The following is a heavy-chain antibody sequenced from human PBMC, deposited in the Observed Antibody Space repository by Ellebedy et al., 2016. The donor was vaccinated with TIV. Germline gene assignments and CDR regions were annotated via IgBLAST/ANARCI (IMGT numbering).Heavy chain of an antibody. CDR1: GFTFSSYS. CDR3: ARELPGVYYYYGMDV. J-gene: IGHJ6*02. V-gene: IGHV3-48*02. CDR2: ISSSSSTI. Sequence: GESLKISCAASGFTFSSYSMNWVRQAPGKGLEWVSYISSSSSTIYYADSVKGRFTISRDNAKNSLYLQMNSLRDEDTAVYYCARELPGVYYYYGMDVWGQGTTVTVSS. D-gene: IGHD2-15*01.